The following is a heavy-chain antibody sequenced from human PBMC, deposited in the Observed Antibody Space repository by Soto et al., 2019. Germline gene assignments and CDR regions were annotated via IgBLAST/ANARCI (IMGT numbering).Heavy chain of an antibody. J-gene: IGHJ1*01. CDR3: ASCLNSAGSCLRFLR. CDR2: VFDSGST. CDR1: GGSMSGYH. Sequence: QVQLQESGPGLVKPSETLSLTCTVSGGSMSGYHWTWIRQSPGKELEFFGSVFDSGSTKSNPSLRSRVALSMDASKNQFSLTLSSVTATDTAVYYCASCLNSAGSCLRFLRWGQGTLVTVSS. V-gene: IGHV4-59*01. D-gene: IGHD2-15*01.